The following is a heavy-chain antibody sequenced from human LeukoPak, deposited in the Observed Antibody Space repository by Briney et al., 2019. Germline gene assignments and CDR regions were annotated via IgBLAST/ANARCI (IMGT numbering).Heavy chain of an antibody. J-gene: IGHJ3*02. CDR1: GGSISSYY. CDR2: IYYSGST. Sequence: PSETLSLTCTVSGGSISSYYWSWIRQPPGKGLEWIGYIYYSGSTNYNPSLKSRVTISVDTSKNQFSLKLSSVTAADTAVYYCARDLTPLQWDSSDAFDIWGQGTMVTVSS. CDR3: ARDLTPLQWDSSDAFDI. V-gene: IGHV4-59*12. D-gene: IGHD1-26*01.